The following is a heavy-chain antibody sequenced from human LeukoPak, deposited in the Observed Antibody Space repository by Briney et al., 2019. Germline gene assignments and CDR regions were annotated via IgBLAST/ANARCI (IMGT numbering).Heavy chain of an antibody. CDR3: VREVGAPGSFDI. D-gene: IGHD1-26*01. CDR1: QFSFTNNW. V-gene: IGHV3-74*01. J-gene: IGHJ3*02. Sequence: GGSLRLSCVGSQFSFTNNWMHWARHVPGKGLMWVSRISRDGTVTDYADSVKGRFAISRDNAKNTLYLEMNSLRGEDTGLFYCVREVGAPGSFDIWGQGTLVTVSS. CDR2: ISRDGTVT.